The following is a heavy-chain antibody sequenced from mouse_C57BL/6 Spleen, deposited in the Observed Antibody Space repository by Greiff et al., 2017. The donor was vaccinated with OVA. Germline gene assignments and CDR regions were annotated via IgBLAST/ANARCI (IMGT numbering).Heavy chain of an antibody. CDR1: GYTFTSYW. CDR3: ARKDYGSSDDYWYFDV. J-gene: IGHJ1*03. CDR2: IYPGSGST. Sequence: VQLQQSGAELVKPGASVKMSCKASGYTFTSYWITWVKQRPGQGLEWIGDIYPGSGSTNYNEKFKSKATLTVDTSSSTAYMQLSRLTSEDSAVYYCARKDYGSSDDYWYFDVWGTGTTVTVSS. V-gene: IGHV1-55*01. D-gene: IGHD1-1*01.